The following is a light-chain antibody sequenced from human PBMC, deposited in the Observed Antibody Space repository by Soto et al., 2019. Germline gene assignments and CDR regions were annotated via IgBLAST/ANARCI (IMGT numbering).Light chain of an antibody. J-gene: IGLJ2*01. V-gene: IGLV1-36*01. CDR2: YDD. CDR1: SSNIGNNG. Sequence: QAVVTQPPSVSEAPRQRVTISCSGSSSNIGNNGVNWYQQFPGKAPKLLIYYDDLLPSGISDRFSGSKSGTSASLAISGLQSEDEADYYCATWDDSLNGPVFGGGTKLTVL. CDR3: ATWDDSLNGPV.